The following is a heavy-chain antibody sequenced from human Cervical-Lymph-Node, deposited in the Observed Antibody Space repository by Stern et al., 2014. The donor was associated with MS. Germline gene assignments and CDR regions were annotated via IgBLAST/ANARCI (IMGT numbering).Heavy chain of an antibody. V-gene: IGHV3-7*03. CDR3: AYEPFGVVTFDY. J-gene: IGHJ4*02. Sequence: EVQLVESGGGLVQPGGSLRLSCAASGFTFSSYLMSWVRQAPGKGLEWVANIKQDGSEKYYVDSVKGRFTISRDNAKNSLYLQMNSLRADDTAVYYCAYEPFGVVTFDYWGQGTLVTVSS. CDR2: IKQDGSEK. CDR1: GFTFSSYL. D-gene: IGHD3-3*01.